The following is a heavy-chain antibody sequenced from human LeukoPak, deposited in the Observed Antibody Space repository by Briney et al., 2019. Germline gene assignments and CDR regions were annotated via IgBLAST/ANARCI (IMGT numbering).Heavy chain of an antibody. V-gene: IGHV4-34*01. D-gene: IGHD4-17*01. CDR3: ARVRTTVLDY. Sequence: SETLSLTCAVYGGSLSGFYWSWIRQSPGKGLEWIGEINQSGSTNYNPSLKSRVTISVDTSKNQFSLKLSSVTAADTAVYYCARVRTTVLDYWGQGTLVTVSS. CDR1: GGSLSGFY. CDR2: INQSGST. J-gene: IGHJ4*02.